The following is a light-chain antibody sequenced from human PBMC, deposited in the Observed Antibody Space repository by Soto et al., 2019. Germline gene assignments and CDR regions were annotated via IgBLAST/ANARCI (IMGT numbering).Light chain of an antibody. V-gene: IGLV7-43*01. CDR1: TGAVTSDSY. Sequence: QAVVTQEPSLTVSPGGTVTLTCTSSTGAVTSDSYPSWFQQKPGQAPRPLIYTISNKHSWTPARFSGSLLGGKAALTLSDVQPEDEAAYFCLLYYDGAHAFGPRTKVTVL. CDR3: LLYYDGAHA. J-gene: IGLJ1*01. CDR2: TIS.